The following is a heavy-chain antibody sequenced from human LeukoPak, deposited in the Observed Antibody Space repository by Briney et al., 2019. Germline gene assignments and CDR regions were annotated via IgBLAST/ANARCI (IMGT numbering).Heavy chain of an antibody. D-gene: IGHD3-10*01. Sequence: GASVKVSCKASGYTFTSYGISWVRQAPGQGLEWMGWINPNSGGTNYAQKFQGRVTMTRDTSISTAYMELSRLRSDDTAVYYCARDGLWFGELLPTDYWGQGTLVTVSS. CDR3: ARDGLWFGELLPTDY. J-gene: IGHJ4*02. CDR1: GYTFTSYG. V-gene: IGHV1-2*02. CDR2: INPNSGGT.